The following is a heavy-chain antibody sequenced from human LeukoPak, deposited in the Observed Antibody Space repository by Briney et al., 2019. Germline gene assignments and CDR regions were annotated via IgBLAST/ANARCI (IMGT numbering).Heavy chain of an antibody. CDR1: GYTFTSYY. CDR2: INPSGGST. Sequence: ASVKVSCKASGYTFTSYYMHWVRQALGQGLEWMGIINPSGGSTSYAQKFQGRVTMTRDTSTSTVYMELSSLRSGDTAVYYCAREGVYYGSGSSNWFDPWGQGTLVTVSS. D-gene: IGHD3-10*01. V-gene: IGHV1-46*01. J-gene: IGHJ5*02. CDR3: AREGVYYGSGSSNWFDP.